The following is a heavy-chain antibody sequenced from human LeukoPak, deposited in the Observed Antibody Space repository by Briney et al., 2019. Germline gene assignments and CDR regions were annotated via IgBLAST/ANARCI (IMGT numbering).Heavy chain of an antibody. CDR1: GGSISSGGYS. CDR3: ARLNSARDAFDI. CDR2: IYHSGST. V-gene: IGHV4-30-2*01. J-gene: IGHJ3*02. D-gene: IGHD2-21*01. Sequence: PSETLSLTCAVSGGSISSGGYSWSWIRQPPGKGLEWIGYIYHSGSTYYNPSLKSRVTISVDRSKNQFSLKLSSVTAADTAVYYCARLNSARDAFDIWGQGTMVTVSS.